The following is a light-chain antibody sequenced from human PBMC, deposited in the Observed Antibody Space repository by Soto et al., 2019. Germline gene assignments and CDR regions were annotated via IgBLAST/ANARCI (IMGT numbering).Light chain of an antibody. CDR2: YNS. CDR3: AAWDDGVLGQV. J-gene: IGLJ1*01. Sequence: VLTQPPSASMAPRQRVTISFSGTRSNLGSTIVFWYVKAPGTAPKLLIFYNSPRPPGVPDRFSGSKSGTSASLAISGLRSEEEADYYCAAWDDGVLGQVFGTGTKVTVL. CDR1: RSNLGSTI. V-gene: IGLV1-47*02.